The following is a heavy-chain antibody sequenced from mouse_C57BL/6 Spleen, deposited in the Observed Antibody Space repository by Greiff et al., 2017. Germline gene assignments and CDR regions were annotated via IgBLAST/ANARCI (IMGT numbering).Heavy chain of an antibody. V-gene: IGHV8-8*01. CDR2: IWWDDDK. CDR3: ARREAEAWFAY. CDR1: GFSLSTFGMG. J-gene: IGHJ3*01. Sequence: QVTLKESGPGILQPSQTLSLTCSFSGFSLSTFGMGVGWIRQPSGKGPEWLAHIWWDDDKYYNPALKGRLTISKDTSKNRVFLKIAHVDTADTATYYCARREAEAWFAYWGQGTLVTVSA.